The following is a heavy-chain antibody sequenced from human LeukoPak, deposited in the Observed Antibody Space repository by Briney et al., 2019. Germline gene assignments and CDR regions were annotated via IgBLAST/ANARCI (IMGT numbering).Heavy chain of an antibody. J-gene: IGHJ6*02. CDR2: TYSGGTT. Sequence: GGSLRLSCAASGFTVTSSYINWVRQAPGKGLEWISVTYSGGTTYYSESVKDRFIVSRDNSKNTLYLQMSSLTGEDTAIYYCARDPSGTTIDNYYTLPKGMDVWGQGTTVTVSS. CDR3: ARDPSGTTIDNYYTLPKGMDV. CDR1: GFTVTSSY. D-gene: IGHD3-3*01. V-gene: IGHV3-66*01.